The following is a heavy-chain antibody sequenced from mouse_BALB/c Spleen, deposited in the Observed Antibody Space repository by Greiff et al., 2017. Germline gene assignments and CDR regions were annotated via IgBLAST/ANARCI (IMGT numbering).Heavy chain of an antibody. D-gene: IGHD1-2*01. Sequence: EVQGVESGGGLVKPGGSLKLSCAASGFTFSDYYMYWVRQTPEKRLEWVATISDGGSYTYYPDSVKGRFTISRDNAKNNLYLQMSSLKSEDTAMYYCARDRTTATLYAMDYWGQGTSVTVSS. J-gene: IGHJ4*01. V-gene: IGHV5-4*02. CDR2: ISDGGSYT. CDR3: ARDRTTATLYAMDY. CDR1: GFTFSDYY.